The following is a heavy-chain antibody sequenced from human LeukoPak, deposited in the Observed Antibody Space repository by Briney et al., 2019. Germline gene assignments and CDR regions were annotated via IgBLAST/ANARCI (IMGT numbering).Heavy chain of an antibody. CDR3: ARQYCSSTSCPFTE. CDR1: GYSISSGYY. V-gene: IGHV4-38-2*02. D-gene: IGHD2-2*01. CDR2: IYHSGST. Sequence: SETLSLTCTVSGYSISSGYYWGWIRQPPGKGLEWIGSIYHSGSTYYNPSLKSRVTISVDTSKNQFSLKLSSVTAADTAVYYCARQYCSSTSCPFTEWGQGTLVTVSS. J-gene: IGHJ4*02.